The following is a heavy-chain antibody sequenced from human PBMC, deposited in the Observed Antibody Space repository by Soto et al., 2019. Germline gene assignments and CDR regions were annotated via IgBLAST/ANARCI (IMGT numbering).Heavy chain of an antibody. CDR1: GGSIGSVNYY. D-gene: IGHD5-12*01. CDR2: IYYSGNT. V-gene: IGHV4-30-4*01. Sequence: SETLSLTCTVSGGSIGSVNYYWSWIRQPPGKGLEWIGYIYYSGNTYYNPSLQSRVTISVDTSKNQFSLRRRSVTAADTAVYYCPTSEYSRVSFNWFDPWGQGTVVTVSS. J-gene: IGHJ5*01. CDR3: PTSEYSRVSFNWFDP.